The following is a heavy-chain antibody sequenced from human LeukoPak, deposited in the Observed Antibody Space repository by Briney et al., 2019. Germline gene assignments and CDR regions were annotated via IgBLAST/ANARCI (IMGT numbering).Heavy chain of an antibody. D-gene: IGHD2-15*01. V-gene: IGHV3-23*01. J-gene: IGHJ4*02. Sequence: GGSLRLSCAASGFTFSNYAMSWVRQAPGKGLEWVSVISDSGGSTYYADSVKGRFTISRDNSKNTLYLQMNSLRAEDTAIYYCAKDPPHCSGGGCLTYVGFDYWGQGTLVTVSS. CDR2: ISDSGGST. CDR1: GFTFSNYA. CDR3: AKDPPHCSGGGCLTYVGFDY.